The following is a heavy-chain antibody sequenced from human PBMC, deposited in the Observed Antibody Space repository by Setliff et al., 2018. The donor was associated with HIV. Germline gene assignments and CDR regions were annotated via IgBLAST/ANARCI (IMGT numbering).Heavy chain of an antibody. CDR1: GYSFTSYY. D-gene: IGHD3-22*01. Sequence: ASVKVSCKASGYSFTSYYVHWVRQAPGQGLEWMGIINPSGGTTSYAQKFQGRVTMTRDTSTSTVYMELSSLRSEDTAVYYCARDWEARADYYDTSGQAQYFQHWGQGTLVTISS. J-gene: IGHJ1*01. V-gene: IGHV1-46*01. CDR3: ARDWEARADYYDTSGQAQYFQH. CDR2: INPSGGTT.